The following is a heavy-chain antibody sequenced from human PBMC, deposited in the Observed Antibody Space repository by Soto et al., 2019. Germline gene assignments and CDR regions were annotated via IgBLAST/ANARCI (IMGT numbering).Heavy chain of an antibody. CDR3: AREGDYVYFDY. J-gene: IGHJ4*02. D-gene: IGHD4-17*01. Sequence: QVQLVQSGAEVKKPGASVKVSCKASGYTFTSYGITWVRQAPGQGLEWMGWSSAYNGNTNYAQKLQGRGTMTTDKTTSTAYMELRSLRSDDPAVYYCAREGDYVYFDYWGQGTLVTVSS. V-gene: IGHV1-18*01. CDR2: SSAYNGNT. CDR1: GYTFTSYG.